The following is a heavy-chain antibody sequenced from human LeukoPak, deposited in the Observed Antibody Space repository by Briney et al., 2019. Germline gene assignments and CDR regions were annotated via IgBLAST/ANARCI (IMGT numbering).Heavy chain of an antibody. D-gene: IGHD2-8*01. Sequence: GGSLRLSCAASGFTFDDYAMHWVRQAPGKGLEWVSGISWNSGSIGYADSVKGRFTISRDNAKNTLYLQMNSLRAEDTAVYYCARDFQRMGLYWGQGTLVTVSS. CDR1: GFTFDDYA. V-gene: IGHV3-9*01. CDR2: ISWNSGSI. CDR3: ARDFQRMGLY. J-gene: IGHJ4*02.